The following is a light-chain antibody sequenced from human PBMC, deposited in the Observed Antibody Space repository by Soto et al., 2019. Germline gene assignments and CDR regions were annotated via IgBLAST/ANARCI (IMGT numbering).Light chain of an antibody. Sequence: DIQMTQSPSTLSGSVGDRVTITCRASQTISSWLAWYQQKPGKAPKLLIYKASTLKSGVPSRFSGSGSGTEFTLTISSMQPYDVATSYCNNYNSPYTVGQATKL. CDR2: KAS. J-gene: IGKJ2*01. V-gene: IGKV1-5*03. CDR3: NNYNSPYT. CDR1: QTISSW.